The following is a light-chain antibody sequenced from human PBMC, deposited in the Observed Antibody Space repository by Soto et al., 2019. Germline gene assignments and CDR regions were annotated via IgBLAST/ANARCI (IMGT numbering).Light chain of an antibody. V-gene: IGKV1-13*02. CDR3: QEFDRNPLT. Sequence: AIQVTQSPSSLSASVGDRVTITCLASQAISTALVWYQQKPGKAPRLLIYDASTLETGVPSRFIGSGYGTDFTLTISSLQPEDFATYYCQEFDRNPLTFGGGTKV. J-gene: IGKJ4*01. CDR2: DAS. CDR1: QAISTA.